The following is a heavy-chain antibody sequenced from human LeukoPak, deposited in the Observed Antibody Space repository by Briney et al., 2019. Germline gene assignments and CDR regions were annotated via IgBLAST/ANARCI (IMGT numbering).Heavy chain of an antibody. V-gene: IGHV1-18*01. CDR3: ARGGYSGYDGYYFDY. D-gene: IGHD5-12*01. CDR1: GGTFISYA. Sequence: ASVTVSCKASGGTFISYAISWVGQAPGQGLEWMGWISAYNGNTNYAQKLQGRVTMTTDTSTSTAYMELRSLRSDDTAVYYCARGGYSGYDGYYFDYWGQGTLVTVSS. J-gene: IGHJ4*02. CDR2: ISAYNGNT.